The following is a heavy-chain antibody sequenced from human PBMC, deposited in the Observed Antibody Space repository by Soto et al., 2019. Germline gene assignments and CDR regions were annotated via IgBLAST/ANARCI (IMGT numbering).Heavy chain of an antibody. V-gene: IGHV4-34*01. CDR1: YGSFTGFH. J-gene: IGHJ6*01. CDR3: ARGVPFVHYSMDV. CDR2: SKHSGST. D-gene: IGHD3-10*02. Sequence: SETLSLTCAVYYGSFTGFHWTWIRRHPWKGLEWIGESKHSGSTNYNPSLTRRVTISVDTSKNQFSLKLNSVTAADTAVYYCARGVPFVHYSMDVWGQGTMVTVSS.